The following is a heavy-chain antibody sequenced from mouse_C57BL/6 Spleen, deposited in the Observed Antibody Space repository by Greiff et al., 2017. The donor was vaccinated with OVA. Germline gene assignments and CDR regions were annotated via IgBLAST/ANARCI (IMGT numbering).Heavy chain of an antibody. J-gene: IGHJ3*01. Sequence: DVMLVESGGGLVKPGGSLKLSCAASGFTFSDYGMHWVRQAPEKGLEWVAYISSGSSTIYYADTVKGRFTISRDNAKNTLFLQMTSLRSEDTAMYYCARDSQAGGFAYWGQGTLVTVSA. CDR2: ISSGSSTI. CDR3: ARDSQAGGFAY. CDR1: GFTFSDYG. D-gene: IGHD3-3*01. V-gene: IGHV5-17*01.